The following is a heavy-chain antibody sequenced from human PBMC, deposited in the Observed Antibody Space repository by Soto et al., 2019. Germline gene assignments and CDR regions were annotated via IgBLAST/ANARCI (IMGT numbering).Heavy chain of an antibody. CDR2: ISYGGNNK. D-gene: IGHD6-13*01. CDR3: AREEFEAGRGHFGY. V-gene: IGHV3-30-3*01. CDR1: GFTFSTSA. Sequence: QVQVVESGGGVVQPGGSLRLSCAASGFTFSTSAMHWVRQAPGKGLEWMAMISYGGNNKYYADSVKGRFTISRDISESTLYLRMNSLRTEDTAVYYCAREEFEAGRGHFGYWGQGTLVSVSS. J-gene: IGHJ4*02.